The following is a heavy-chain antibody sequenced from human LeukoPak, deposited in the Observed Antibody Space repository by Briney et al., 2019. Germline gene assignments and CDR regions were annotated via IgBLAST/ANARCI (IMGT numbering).Heavy chain of an antibody. CDR2: INTEGSII. Sequence: GGSLRLSCAASGFTFSKSWMHWVGQAPGKGVGWVSRINTEGSIITYADSVKGGLTISREKEKKTLYLQMNSLRAEDTAVYYCARALGSPLDYWGQGTLVTVSS. CDR3: ARALGSPLDY. V-gene: IGHV3-74*01. J-gene: IGHJ4*02. CDR1: GFTFSKSW. D-gene: IGHD1-26*01.